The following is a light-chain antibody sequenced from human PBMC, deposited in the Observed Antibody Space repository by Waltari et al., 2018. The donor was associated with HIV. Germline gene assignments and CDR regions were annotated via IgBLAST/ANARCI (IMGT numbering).Light chain of an antibody. V-gene: IGLV2-14*03. CDR2: DVS. CDR1: SSDIGSYNY. J-gene: IGLJ2*01. Sequence: QSALTQPASVSGSPGQSITISCTGTSSDIGSYNYVSWYQQHPGKAPKLMIYDVSNRPSGISNRFSGSKSANTASLTISGLQAEDDAVYYCSSYTSTNTVLFGGGTKLTVL. CDR3: SSYTSTNTVL.